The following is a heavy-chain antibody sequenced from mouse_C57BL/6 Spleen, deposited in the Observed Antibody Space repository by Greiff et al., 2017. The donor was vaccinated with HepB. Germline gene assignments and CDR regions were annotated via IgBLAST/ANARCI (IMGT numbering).Heavy chain of an antibody. CDR3: ARYDGYYVWAMDY. D-gene: IGHD2-3*01. CDR1: GYTFTSYW. J-gene: IGHJ4*01. CDR2: IYPGSGST. V-gene: IGHV1-55*01. Sequence: QVQLQQSGAELVKPGASVKMSCKASGYTFTSYWITWVKQRPGQGLEWIGDIYPGSGSTNYNEKFKSKATLTVDTSSSTAYMQLSSLTSEDSAVYYCARYDGYYVWAMDYWGQGTSVTVSS.